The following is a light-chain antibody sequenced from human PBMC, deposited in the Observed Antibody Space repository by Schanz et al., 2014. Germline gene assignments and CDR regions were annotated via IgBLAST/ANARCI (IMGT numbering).Light chain of an antibody. V-gene: IGLV2-14*01. CDR3: SSYTSSSTLV. CDR1: SSDVGGYNY. CDR2: EGS. Sequence: QSALTQPPSASGSPGQSVTISCTGTSSDVGGYNYVSWYQQHPGKAPKLMIYEGSKRPSGVSHRFSGSKSGNTASLTISGLQAEDEADYYCSSYTSSSTLVFGGGTKLTVL. J-gene: IGLJ2*01.